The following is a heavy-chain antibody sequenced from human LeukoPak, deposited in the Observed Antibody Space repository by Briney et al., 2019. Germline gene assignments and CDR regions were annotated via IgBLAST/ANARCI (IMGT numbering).Heavy chain of an antibody. Sequence: SETLFLTCTGSGGYISKDWWGWLRQPPGKGLEWIGYVFDSGGTNYNPSLKSRVTISVDTSKKQFSLKLSSVTAADTAVYYCAGGCSSSWNYFDIWGQGTLVTVSS. D-gene: IGHD6-13*01. V-gene: IGHV4-59*01. CDR3: AGGCSSSWNYFDI. CDR2: VFDSGGT. J-gene: IGHJ4*02. CDR1: GGYISKDW.